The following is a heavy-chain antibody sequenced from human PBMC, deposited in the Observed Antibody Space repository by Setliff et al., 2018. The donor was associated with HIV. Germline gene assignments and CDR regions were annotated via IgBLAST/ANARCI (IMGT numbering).Heavy chain of an antibody. J-gene: IGHJ3*02. Sequence: ASVKVSCKSSGYRFSNHFIHWVRQAPGQGLEWMEVIDPTDGSTSFTQKFQGRVTVTRDTSTSTVYMELSGLKSEDTAMYYCARGKQMSRRSDAFDIWGQGTKVTVSS. CDR2: IDPTDGST. V-gene: IGHV1-46*01. CDR3: ARGKQMSRRSDAFDI. D-gene: IGHD6-6*01. CDR1: GYRFSNHF.